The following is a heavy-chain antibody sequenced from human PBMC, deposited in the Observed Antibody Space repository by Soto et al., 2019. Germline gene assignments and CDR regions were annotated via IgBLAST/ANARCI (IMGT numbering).Heavy chain of an antibody. CDR1: GGSISSGDYY. Sequence: SETLSLTCTVSGGSISSGDYYWSWIRQPPGKGLEWIGYIYYSGSTYYNPSLKSRVTISVDTSKNQFSLKLSSVTASDTAVYYCARGGIVLMVYALYYYYCMDVWGQGTTVTVSS. CDR3: ARGGIVLMVYALYYYYCMDV. V-gene: IGHV4-30-4*01. J-gene: IGHJ6*02. CDR2: IYYSGST. D-gene: IGHD2-8*01.